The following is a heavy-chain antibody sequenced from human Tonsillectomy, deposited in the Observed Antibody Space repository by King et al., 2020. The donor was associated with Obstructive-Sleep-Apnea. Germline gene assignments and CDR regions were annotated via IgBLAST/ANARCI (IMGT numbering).Heavy chain of an antibody. CDR1: GFTFSSYA. CDR3: ARDQDIVVVPAAMVDYYFYYAMDV. CDR2: ISYDGSNK. Sequence: VQLVESGGGVVQPGRSLRLSCAASGFTFSSYAMYWVRQAPGKGLEWVAVISYDGSNKYYADSVKGRFTISRDNSKNTLYLQMNSLRAEETAVYYCARDQDIVVVPAAMVDYYFYYAMDVWGQGTTVTVSS. D-gene: IGHD2-2*01. J-gene: IGHJ6*02. V-gene: IGHV3-30*04.